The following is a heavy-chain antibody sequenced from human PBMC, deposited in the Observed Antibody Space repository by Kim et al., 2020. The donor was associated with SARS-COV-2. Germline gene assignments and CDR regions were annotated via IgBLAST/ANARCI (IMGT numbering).Heavy chain of an antibody. CDR3: ARRWVGNYCGGDCYSDAFDI. D-gene: IGHD2-21*02. V-gene: IGHV4-59*01. CDR2: IYYSGST. CDR1: GGSISSYY. Sequence: SETLSLTCTVSGGSISSYYWSWIRQPPGKGLEWIGYIYYSGSTNYNPSLKSRVTISVDTSKNQFSLKLSSVTAADTAVYYCARRWVGNYCGGDCYSDAFDIWGQGTMVTVSS. J-gene: IGHJ3*02.